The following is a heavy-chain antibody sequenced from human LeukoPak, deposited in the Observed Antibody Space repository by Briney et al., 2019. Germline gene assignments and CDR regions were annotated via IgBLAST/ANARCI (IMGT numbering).Heavy chain of an antibody. CDR3: ARIHGIEVATVGFDY. CDR1: GYSFTSYW. D-gene: IGHD5-24*01. Sequence: GESLKISCKGSGYSFTSYWIGWVRQMPGKGLEWMGIIYPGDSDTRYSPSFQGQVTISADKSISTAYLQWSSLKASDTAMYYRARIHGIEVATVGFDYWGQGTLVTVSS. V-gene: IGHV5-51*01. CDR2: IYPGDSDT. J-gene: IGHJ4*02.